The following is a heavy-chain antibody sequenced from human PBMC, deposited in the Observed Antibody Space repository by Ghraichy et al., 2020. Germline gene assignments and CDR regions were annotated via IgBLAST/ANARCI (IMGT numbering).Heavy chain of an antibody. Sequence: GGSLRFSCAASGFTVSSNYMSWVRQAPGKGLEWVSVIYSGGSTYYADSVKGRFTISRDNSKNTLYLQMNSLRAEDTAVYYCASSPYDILNGYSNDAFDIWGQGTMVTVSS. CDR2: IYSGGST. CDR3: ASSPYDILNGYSNDAFDI. J-gene: IGHJ3*02. V-gene: IGHV3-53*01. CDR1: GFTVSSNY. D-gene: IGHD3-9*01.